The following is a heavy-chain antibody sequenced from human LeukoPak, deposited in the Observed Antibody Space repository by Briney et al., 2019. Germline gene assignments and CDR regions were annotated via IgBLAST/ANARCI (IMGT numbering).Heavy chain of an antibody. Sequence: PSETLSLTCTVSVGSISSYYWSWIRQPPGKGLEWIGYIYYSGSTNYNPSLKSRVTISVDTSKNQFSLKLSSVTAADTAVYYCARANYYYYMDVWGKGTTVTVSS. CDR3: ARANYYYYMDV. V-gene: IGHV4-59*01. CDR2: IYYSGST. J-gene: IGHJ6*03. CDR1: VGSISSYY.